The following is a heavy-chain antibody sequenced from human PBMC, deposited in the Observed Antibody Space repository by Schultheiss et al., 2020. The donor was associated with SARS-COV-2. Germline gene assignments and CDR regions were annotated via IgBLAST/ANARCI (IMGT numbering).Heavy chain of an antibody. CDR2: IYYSGST. Sequence: SQTLSLTCTVSGGSISSGDYYWSWIRQPPGKGLEWIGYIYYSGSTYYNPSLKSRVTISVDTSKNQFSLKLSSVTAADTAVYYCAGESSSWDAFDIWGQGTVVTVSS. V-gene: IGHV4-30-4*01. CDR3: AGESSSWDAFDI. J-gene: IGHJ3*02. CDR1: GGSISSGDYY. D-gene: IGHD6-6*01.